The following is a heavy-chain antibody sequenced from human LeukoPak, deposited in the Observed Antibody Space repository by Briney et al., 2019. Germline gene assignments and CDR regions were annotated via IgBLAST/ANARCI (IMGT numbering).Heavy chain of an antibody. D-gene: IGHD6-13*01. Sequence: ASVKVSCKTSGGTFSTYAITWVRQAPGQGLEWMGVIITMFGTTNYAQKFQGRVTITADESTTTAYMELSSLTSEDTAIYYCAGSRRTYSTTPGWFHPWGQGALVTVSS. CDR3: AGSRRTYSTTPGWFHP. CDR2: IITMFGTT. V-gene: IGHV1-69*13. CDR1: GGTFSTYA. J-gene: IGHJ5*02.